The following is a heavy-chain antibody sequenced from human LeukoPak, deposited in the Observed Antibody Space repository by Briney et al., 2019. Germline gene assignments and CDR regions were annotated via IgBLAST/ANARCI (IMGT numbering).Heavy chain of an antibody. CDR3: AKDLYPLSSSYLFDY. Sequence: PGGSLRLSCAASGFTFTSYDMSWVRQAPGRGLECASGISGSGGSTYYADPVKGRFTISRDNSKNTLYLQMNSLRDEDTAVYYCAKDLYPLSSSYLFDYWGQGTLVTVSS. CDR1: GFTFTSYD. D-gene: IGHD3-22*01. V-gene: IGHV3-23*01. J-gene: IGHJ4*02. CDR2: ISGSGGST.